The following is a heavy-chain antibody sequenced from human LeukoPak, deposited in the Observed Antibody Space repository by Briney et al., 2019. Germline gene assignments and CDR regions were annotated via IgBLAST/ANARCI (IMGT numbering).Heavy chain of an antibody. D-gene: IGHD5-18*01. CDR3: ARSEKVNTATGWFDP. J-gene: IGHJ5*02. CDR2: IYYSGST. Sequence: SETLSLTCTVSGGSISSSSYYWGWIRQPPGKGLEWIGSIYYSGSTNYDPSLKSRVNIAVDTSKNHFSLRLTSVTAADTAVYYCARSEKVNTATGWFDPWGQGTLVTVSS. CDR1: GGSISSSSYY. V-gene: IGHV4-39*07.